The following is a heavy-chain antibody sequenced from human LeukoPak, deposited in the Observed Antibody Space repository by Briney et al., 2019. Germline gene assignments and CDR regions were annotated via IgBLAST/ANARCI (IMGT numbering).Heavy chain of an antibody. V-gene: IGHV3-30-3*01. Sequence: PGGSLRLSCAASGFTFSSYAMHWVRQAPGKGLEWVAVISYDGSNKYYADSVKGRFTISRDNSKNTLYLQMNSLRAEDTAVYYCARDSYSSIAAAGTLDYWGQGTLVTVSS. J-gene: IGHJ4*02. D-gene: IGHD6-13*01. CDR3: ARDSYSSIAAAGTLDY. CDR2: ISYDGSNK. CDR1: GFTFSSYA.